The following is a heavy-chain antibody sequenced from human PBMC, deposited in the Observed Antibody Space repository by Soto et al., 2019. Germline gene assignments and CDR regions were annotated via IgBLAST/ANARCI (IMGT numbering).Heavy chain of an antibody. Sequence: QVQLVESGGGVVQPGRSLRLSCAASGFTFSSYGLHWVRQAPGKGLEWVAVVWYDGSNKYYADSVKGRFTISRDNSKNTMYMQMNSLRAEDTAVYYCGRDGAIVVVPAAMGFDYWGQGTLVTVSP. J-gene: IGHJ4*02. CDR3: GRDGAIVVVPAAMGFDY. V-gene: IGHV3-33*01. CDR1: GFTFSSYG. D-gene: IGHD2-2*01. CDR2: VWYDGSNK.